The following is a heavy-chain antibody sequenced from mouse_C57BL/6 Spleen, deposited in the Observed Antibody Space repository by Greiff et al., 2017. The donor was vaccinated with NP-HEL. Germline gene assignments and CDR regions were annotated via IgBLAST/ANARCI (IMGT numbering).Heavy chain of an antibody. D-gene: IGHD2-3*01. CDR1: GFSLTSYA. CDR2: IWTGGGT. V-gene: IGHV2-9-1*01. Sequence: VKLMESGPGLVAPSQSLSITCTVSGFSLTSYAISWVRQPPGKGLEWLGVIWTGGGTNYNSALKSRLSISKDNSKSQVFLKMNSLQTDDTARYYCARTLYDGYYEYFDYWGQGTTLTVSS. CDR3: ARTLYDGYYEYFDY. J-gene: IGHJ2*01.